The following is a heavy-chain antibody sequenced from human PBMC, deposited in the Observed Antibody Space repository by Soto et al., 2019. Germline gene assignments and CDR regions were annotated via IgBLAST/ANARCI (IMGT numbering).Heavy chain of an antibody. CDR1: GYSFTGYS. V-gene: IGHV1-2*04. CDR2: INPKNGAT. J-gene: IGHJ4*02. D-gene: IGHD4-17*01. CDR3: ARDLADYGDYSASGEYYFDY. Sequence: ASVKVSCKASGYSFTGYSMHWVRQAPGQGLEWMGWINPKNGATNYARKFQGWVTMIRDTSISTVYMELRNLKSDDTAVYYCARDLADYGDYSASGEYYFDYWGQGTLVTVSS.